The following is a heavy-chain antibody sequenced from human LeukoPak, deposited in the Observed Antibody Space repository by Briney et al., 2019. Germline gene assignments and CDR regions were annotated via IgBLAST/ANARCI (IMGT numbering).Heavy chain of an antibody. D-gene: IGHD3-22*01. CDR3: ARPSYYDSSGYYYPLDY. Sequence: ASVKVSCKASGGRFSSYVISWVRQAPGQGLEWVGEITPIFGITKYAQKFQGRVTITADESTSTAYMELSSLRSEDTAVYYCARPSYYDSSGYYYPLDYWGQGTLVTVSS. CDR1: GGRFSSYV. V-gene: IGHV1-69*13. J-gene: IGHJ4*02. CDR2: ITPIFGIT.